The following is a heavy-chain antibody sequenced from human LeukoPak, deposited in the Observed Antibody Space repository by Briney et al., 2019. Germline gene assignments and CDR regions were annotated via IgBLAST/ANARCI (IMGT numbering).Heavy chain of an antibody. CDR2: INHSGST. V-gene: IGHV4-34*01. Sequence: PSETLSLTCAVYGGSFSGYYWSWIRQPPGKGLEWIGEINHSGSTNYNPSLKSRVTISVDTSKNQFSLKLSSVTAADMAVYYCARVRYYGDAFDIWGQETMVTVP. J-gene: IGHJ3*02. D-gene: IGHD1-26*01. CDR1: GGSFSGYY. CDR3: ARVRYYGDAFDI.